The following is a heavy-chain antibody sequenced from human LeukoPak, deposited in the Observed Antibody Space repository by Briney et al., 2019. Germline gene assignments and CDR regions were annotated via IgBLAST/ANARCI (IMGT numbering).Heavy chain of an antibody. CDR3: ARDVSDITIFGVVSPHYGMDV. V-gene: IGHV3-66*01. J-gene: IGHJ6*02. CDR2: IYSGGST. CDR1: GFTFSSYA. D-gene: IGHD3-3*01. Sequence: PGGSLRLSCAASGFTFSSYAMSWVRQAPGKGLEWVSVIYSGGSTYYADSVKGRFTISRDNSKNTLYLQMNSLRAEDTAVYYCARDVSDITIFGVVSPHYGMDVWGQGTTVTVSS.